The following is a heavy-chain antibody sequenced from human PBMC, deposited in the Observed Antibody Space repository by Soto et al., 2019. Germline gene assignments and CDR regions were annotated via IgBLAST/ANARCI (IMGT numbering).Heavy chain of an antibody. CDR3: ARGPSGDKVDY. J-gene: IGHJ4*02. V-gene: IGHV4-30-4*01. CDR2: IYDGGPT. CDR1: GGSISSAAYC. Sequence: QVQLQESGPRLVSPSQTLSLTCTVSGGSISSAAYCWSWIRQSPDKGLEWIGHIYDGGPTYTSPSLKRRVTISADTSATQFALKLNSVRAADTAVYYCARGPSGDKVDYWGQGIQVTVSS. D-gene: IGHD7-27*01.